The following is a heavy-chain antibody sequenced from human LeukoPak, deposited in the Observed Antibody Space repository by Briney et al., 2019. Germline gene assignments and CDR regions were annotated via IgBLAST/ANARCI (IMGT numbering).Heavy chain of an antibody. CDR1: GGSIRSSDYY. CDR3: VGGGYGSTTLPFGY. J-gene: IGHJ4*02. Sequence: SETLSLTCSVSGGSIRSSDYYWGWIRQPPGKGPEWIGSISYGGNTYYNPSVKSRVAISEDTSKNHFSLKLTSVTAADTAVYYCVGGGYGSTTLPFGYWGQGTLVTVSS. D-gene: IGHD2/OR15-2a*01. CDR2: ISYGGNT. V-gene: IGHV4-39*07.